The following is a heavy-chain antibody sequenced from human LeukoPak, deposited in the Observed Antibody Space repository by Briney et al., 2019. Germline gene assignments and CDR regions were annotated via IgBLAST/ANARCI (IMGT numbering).Heavy chain of an antibody. CDR3: ARAAVRGRTTSNWLDP. CDR1: VGSFSSYY. V-gene: IGHV4-34*01. Sequence: SETLSLTSAVYVGSFSSYYWSWIRQPPGKVLEWIGEINHDGSPNYNPSLKSRVTISVDTSKNQFSLRLNSLTAADTAVYYCARAAVRGRTTSNWLDPSGQGTLVTVSS. D-gene: IGHD3-10*01. CDR2: INHDGSP. J-gene: IGHJ5*02.